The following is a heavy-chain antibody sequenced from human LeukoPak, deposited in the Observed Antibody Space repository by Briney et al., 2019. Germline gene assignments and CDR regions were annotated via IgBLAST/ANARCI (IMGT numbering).Heavy chain of an antibody. Sequence: SSETLSLTCAVSGGYISADYWIWIRQPQGTGLEWIGYISYSGNTNYNPSLKSRVTISQDTSKNQFSLGLSSVTAADTAMYYCARRVPSGFVDSWGQGTRVTVSS. CDR3: ARRVPSGFVDS. V-gene: IGHV4-59*08. CDR1: GGYISADY. D-gene: IGHD5-12*01. CDR2: ISYSGNT. J-gene: IGHJ4*02.